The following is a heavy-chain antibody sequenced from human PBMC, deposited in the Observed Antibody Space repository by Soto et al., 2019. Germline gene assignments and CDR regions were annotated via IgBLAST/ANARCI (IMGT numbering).Heavy chain of an antibody. D-gene: IGHD5-18*01. CDR1: GFTFSSYE. V-gene: IGHV3-48*03. J-gene: IGHJ4*02. CDR2: ISSSGSTI. CDR3: VREATAYDY. Sequence: GGSLRLSCAASGFTFSSYEMNWVRQAPGKGLEWVSYISSSGSTIYYADSVKGRFTISRDNAKNSLYLQMNSLRAEDTAVYYCVREATAYDYWGQGTLVTVSS.